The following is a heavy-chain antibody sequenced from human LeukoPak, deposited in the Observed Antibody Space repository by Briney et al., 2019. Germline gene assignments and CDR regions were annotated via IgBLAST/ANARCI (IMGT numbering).Heavy chain of an antibody. J-gene: IGHJ4*02. CDR3: ANGHFVWGSYRYSFAY. Sequence: PGGSLRLSCAASGFTFSSYGMHWVRQAPGKGLEWVAFIRYDGSNKYYADSVKGRFTISRDNSKNTVYLQMNSLRAEDRAVYYCANGHFVWGSYRYSFAYGGQGTLVTASS. D-gene: IGHD3-16*02. CDR1: GFTFSSYG. V-gene: IGHV3-30*02. CDR2: IRYDGSNK.